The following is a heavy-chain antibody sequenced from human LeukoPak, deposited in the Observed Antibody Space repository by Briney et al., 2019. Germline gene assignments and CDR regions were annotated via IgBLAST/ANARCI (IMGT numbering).Heavy chain of an antibody. Sequence: ASVKVSCKVSGYTLTELSMHWVRQAPGKGLEWMGGFDPEDGETIYAQKFQGRVTMTEDTSTDTAYMELSSLRSEDTAVYYCARTYYYGSGSYRNNWFDPWGQGTLVTVSS. V-gene: IGHV1-24*01. CDR1: GYTLTELS. CDR3: ARTYYYGSGSYRNNWFDP. J-gene: IGHJ5*02. CDR2: FDPEDGET. D-gene: IGHD3-10*01.